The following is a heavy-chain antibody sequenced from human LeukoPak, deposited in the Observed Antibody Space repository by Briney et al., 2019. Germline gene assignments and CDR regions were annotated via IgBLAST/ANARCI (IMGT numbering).Heavy chain of an antibody. Sequence: GGSLRLSCAASGFTFSRYAMHWVRQAPGKGLEWVAVISYDGSNEYYADSAKGRFTISRDNSKNTLYLQMNSLRAEDTAVYYCARGGWELSYWGQGTLVTVSS. CDR2: ISYDGSNE. D-gene: IGHD1-26*01. J-gene: IGHJ4*02. CDR1: GFTFSRYA. V-gene: IGHV3-30-3*01. CDR3: ARGGWELSY.